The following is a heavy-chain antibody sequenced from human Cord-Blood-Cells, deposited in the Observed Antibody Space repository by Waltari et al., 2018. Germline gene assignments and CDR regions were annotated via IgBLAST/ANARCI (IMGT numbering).Heavy chain of an antibody. CDR2: ISSSSSYI. CDR1: GFPFRSYS. CDR3: ARDLKYQLLYYYYGMDV. Sequence: EVQLVESGGGLVKPGGSLRLSCAASGFPFRSYSMKRVSQAPGKGLEWVSSISSSSSYIYYADSVKGRFTISRDNAKNSLYLQMNSLRAEDTAVYYCARDLKYQLLYYYYGMDVWGQGTTVTVSS. V-gene: IGHV3-21*01. J-gene: IGHJ6*02. D-gene: IGHD2-2*01.